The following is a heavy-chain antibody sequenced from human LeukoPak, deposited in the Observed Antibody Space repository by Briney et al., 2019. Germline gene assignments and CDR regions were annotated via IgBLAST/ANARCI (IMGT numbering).Heavy chain of an antibody. D-gene: IGHD6-13*01. V-gene: IGHV1-8*01. J-gene: IGHJ4*02. Sequence: ASVKVSCKASGYTFTSYDINWVRQATGQGLEWMGWMNPNTGNTGYAQKFQGRVTMTRNTSISTAYMELSSLRSEDTAVYYCARGIGSSSWYRTGYSLFDYWGQGTLVTVSS. CDR2: MNPNTGNT. CDR1: GYTFTSYD. CDR3: ARGIGSSSWYRTGYSLFDY.